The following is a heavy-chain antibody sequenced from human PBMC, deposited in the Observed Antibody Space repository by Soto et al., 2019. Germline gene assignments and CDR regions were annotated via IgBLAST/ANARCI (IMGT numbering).Heavy chain of an antibody. CDR3: ARRGYCRSTSCQAGLEFNY. Sequence: EVQLVQSGAEVKKPGESLKISCKGSGYSFTSYWIGRVRQMPGKGLEWMGIIYPGDSDNRYSPSFQGKVTISAAKGTSTAYLDRSSLKASDTAMYYCARRGYCRSTSCQAGLEFNYWGQGTRVTVSS. V-gene: IGHV5-51*03. D-gene: IGHD2-2*01. CDR2: IYPGDSDN. CDR1: GYSFTSYW. J-gene: IGHJ4*02.